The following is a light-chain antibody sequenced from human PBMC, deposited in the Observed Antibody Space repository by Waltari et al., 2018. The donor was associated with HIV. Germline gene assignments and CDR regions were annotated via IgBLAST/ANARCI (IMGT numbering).Light chain of an antibody. CDR1: TGAVTSGHY. J-gene: IGLJ3*02. Sequence: QAVVTQEPSLTVSPGGTVTLTCGSNTGAVTSGHYPYWFQPTPGQAPRTLIYDTSNKHSWTPARFSGSLLGGKAALTLSGAQPEDEAEYYCLLSYSDTRGGVFGGGTKLTVL. CDR3: LLSYSDTRGGV. V-gene: IGLV7-46*01. CDR2: DTS.